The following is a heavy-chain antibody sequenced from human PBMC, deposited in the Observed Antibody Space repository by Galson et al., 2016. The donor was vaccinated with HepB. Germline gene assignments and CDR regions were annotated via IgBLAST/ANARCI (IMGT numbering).Heavy chain of an antibody. CDR3: AGAYLGVQVDLRGSYGMDV. CDR2: IWFDGSNK. J-gene: IGHJ6*02. Sequence: SLRLSCAASGFIFNTYGMHWVRQAPGKGLEWVALIWFDGSNKYYADSVKGRFTISRDNSNNTLHLQMDSLRAEDTAVYFCAGAYLGVQVDLRGSYGMDVWGQGTTVTVSS. D-gene: IGHD1-26*01. V-gene: IGHV3-33*01. CDR1: GFIFNTYG.